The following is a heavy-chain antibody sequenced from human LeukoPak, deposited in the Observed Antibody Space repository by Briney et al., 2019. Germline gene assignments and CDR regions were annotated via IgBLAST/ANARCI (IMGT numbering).Heavy chain of an antibody. D-gene: IGHD1-26*01. CDR1: GFSLSTSGVG. CDR2: IYWDDDK. Sequence: ESGPTLVKPTQTLTLTCTFSGFSLSTSGVGVGWIRQPPGKALEWLALIYWDDDKRYSPSLKSRLTITKDTSKNQVVLTMTNMDPVDTATYYCAHRRWEGLHTLIDYWGQGTLVTVSS. J-gene: IGHJ4*02. V-gene: IGHV2-5*02. CDR3: AHRRWEGLHTLIDY.